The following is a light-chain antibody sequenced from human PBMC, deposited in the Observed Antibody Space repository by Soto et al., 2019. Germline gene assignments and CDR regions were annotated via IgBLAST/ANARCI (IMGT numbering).Light chain of an antibody. CDR2: GAS. J-gene: IGKJ2*01. V-gene: IGKV3-15*01. CDR3: QQYNSWPPYT. CDR1: QSVSNN. Sequence: EIVMTQSPATLSVSPGERVTLSCRASQSVSNNLAWYQQKPGQAPRLLVNGASTRATGIPARFRGSGSGTEFTLTISSLQSEDFAVYYCQQYNSWPPYTFGQGTKLEIK.